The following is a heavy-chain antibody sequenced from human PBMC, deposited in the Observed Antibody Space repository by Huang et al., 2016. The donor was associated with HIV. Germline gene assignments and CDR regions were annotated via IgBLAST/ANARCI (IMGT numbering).Heavy chain of an antibody. Sequence: QLQLQESGPGLVKPSETLFLTCTVSGGSISGSSYYWGGIRQPPGKGLEWIGNIYYSGSTYYNPALKSRVTISVDTSKKQVSLKLRSVTAADTAVYYCASGGSFVEFWGQGTPVTFSS. D-gene: IGHD3-16*01. J-gene: IGHJ4*02. V-gene: IGHV4-39*01. CDR1: GGSISGSSYY. CDR2: IYYSGST. CDR3: ASGGSFVEF.